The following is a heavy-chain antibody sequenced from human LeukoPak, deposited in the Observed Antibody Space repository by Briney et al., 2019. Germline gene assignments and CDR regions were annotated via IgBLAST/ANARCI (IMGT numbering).Heavy chain of an antibody. J-gene: IGHJ4*02. CDR1: GYTFTGYY. CDR3: ARNPVAEYYFDY. D-gene: IGHD6-19*01. V-gene: IGHV3-30-3*01. CDR2: MSYDGSNT. Sequence: SCKASGYTFTGYYMHWVRQAPGKGLEWVAVMSYDGSNTYYAESVKGRFTISRDNSKNTLYLQMNSLRTDDTAVYYCARNPVAEYYFDYWGQGTLVTVSS.